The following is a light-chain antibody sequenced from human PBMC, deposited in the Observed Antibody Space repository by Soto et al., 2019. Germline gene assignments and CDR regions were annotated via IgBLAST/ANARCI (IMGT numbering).Light chain of an antibody. CDR1: QSVSGN. CDR2: GAS. J-gene: IGKJ5*01. Sequence: EIVMTQSPATLSVSPGERATLSCRASQSVSGNLAWYQQKPGQAPRLLIYGASSRATGIPDRFSGSGSGTDFILTISRLEPEDFAVYYCQQYGSSPITFGQGTRLEIK. CDR3: QQYGSSPIT. V-gene: IGKV3-20*01.